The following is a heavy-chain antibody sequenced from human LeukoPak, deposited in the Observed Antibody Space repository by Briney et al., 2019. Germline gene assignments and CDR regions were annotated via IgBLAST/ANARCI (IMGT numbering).Heavy chain of an antibody. Sequence: SETLSLSCTVSGGSISPYYWSWVRQPPGKGLEWSGHIYHIGSTNYNPSLKSRVTISLDTSKDQFSLNLTSVTAADTAVYYCARGPATSTTVLDYWGQGTLVTVSS. CDR2: IYHIGST. J-gene: IGHJ4*02. CDR1: GGSISPYY. D-gene: IGHD1/OR15-1a*01. CDR3: ARGPATSTTVLDY. V-gene: IGHV4-59*01.